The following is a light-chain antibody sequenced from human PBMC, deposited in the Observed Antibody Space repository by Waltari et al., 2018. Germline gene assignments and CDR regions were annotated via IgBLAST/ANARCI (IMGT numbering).Light chain of an antibody. Sequence: WFQQKPGQAPGLVIDKDSGRPSGIPERFSGSSSGTTVTLTISGAQVEDEADYYCYSVDDNKRVFGGGTKLTVL. CDR2: KDS. CDR3: YSVDDNKRV. J-gene: IGLJ2*01. V-gene: IGLV3-27*01.